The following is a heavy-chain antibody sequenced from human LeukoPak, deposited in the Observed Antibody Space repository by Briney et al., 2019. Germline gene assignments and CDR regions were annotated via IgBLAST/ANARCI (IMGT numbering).Heavy chain of an antibody. D-gene: IGHD4-11*01. J-gene: IGHJ4*02. CDR3: AKDTQGGRYSNY. CDR1: GFTFSSYA. CDR2: ISGSGGST. Sequence: PGGSLRLSCAASGFTFSSYAMSWVCQAPGKGLEWVSAISGSGGSTYYADSVKGRFTISRDNSKNTLYLQMNSLRAEDTAVYYCAKDTQGGRYSNYWGQGTLVTVSS. V-gene: IGHV3-23*01.